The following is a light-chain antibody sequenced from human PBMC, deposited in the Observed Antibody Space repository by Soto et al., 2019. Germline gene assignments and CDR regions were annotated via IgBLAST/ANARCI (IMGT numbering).Light chain of an antibody. J-gene: IGKJ5*01. CDR3: QQYGSSPPIT. Sequence: EIVLTQGPATLSLSPGERATLSCRASQIVSTYVTYLAWYQQRVGLPPRLLLYGASSRATGSPDRCSGSRSGTDFTLTIIRLEPEDFAVYYCQQYGSSPPITFGQGTRLDIK. CDR2: GAS. V-gene: IGKV3D-20*01. CDR1: QIVSTYVTY.